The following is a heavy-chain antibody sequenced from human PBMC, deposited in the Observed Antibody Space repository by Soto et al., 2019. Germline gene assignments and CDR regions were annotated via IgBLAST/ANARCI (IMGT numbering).Heavy chain of an antibody. J-gene: IGHJ5*01. Sequence: IRKPPGKGLEWIGSIYYSGSTYYNPSLKSRVTNSVDTSKNQFSLKLSSETAADTDMYYCSRHGRYFDW. CDR3: SRHGRYFDW. D-gene: IGHD3-9*01. CDR2: IYYSGST. V-gene: IGHV4-39*01.